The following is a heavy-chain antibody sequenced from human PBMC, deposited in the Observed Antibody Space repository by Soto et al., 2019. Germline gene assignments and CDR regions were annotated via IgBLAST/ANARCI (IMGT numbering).Heavy chain of an antibody. Sequence: EVQLLESGGGLVQPGGSLRLSCAAAGFTFNIHAMSWVRQAPGKGLEWVSTIGSTDIYYADSVKGRFTISRDNSKNTLYLQMNSLRAEDTAVYWCARDRGGSEFWIGYPTGWFGPWGQGTPVTVSS. CDR3: ARDRGGSEFWIGYPTGWFGP. D-gene: IGHD3-3*01. CDR1: GFTFNIHA. CDR2: IGSTDI. V-gene: IGHV3-23*01. J-gene: IGHJ5*02.